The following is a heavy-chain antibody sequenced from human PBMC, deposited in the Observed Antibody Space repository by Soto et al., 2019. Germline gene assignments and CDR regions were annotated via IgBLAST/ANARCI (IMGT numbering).Heavy chain of an antibody. D-gene: IGHD3-10*01. CDR1: GFTFSSYA. CDR3: AKDGPYYYGSGSFYGVDY. V-gene: IGHV3-64*01. Sequence: EVQLVESGGGLVQPGGSLRLSCAASGFTFSSYAMHWVRQAPGKGLEYVSAISPDGRNTYYANSVKGRFTISRDNSKDTLYLKMGSVRAEDMAVYYGAKDGPYYYGSGSFYGVDYWGQGTLVTVSS. J-gene: IGHJ4*02. CDR2: ISPDGRNT.